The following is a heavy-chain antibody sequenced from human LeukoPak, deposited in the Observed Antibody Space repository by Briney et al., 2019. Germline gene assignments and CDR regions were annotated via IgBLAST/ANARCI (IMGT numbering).Heavy chain of an antibody. CDR1: GFTFSSYG. V-gene: IGHV3-30*18. D-gene: IGHD1-26*01. J-gene: IGHJ6*02. CDR2: ISYDGSNK. Sequence: PGGSLRLSCAASGFTFSSYGMHWVRQAPGKGLEWVAVISYDGSNKYYADSVKGRFTISRDNSKSTLYLQMNSLRAEDTAVYYCAKDKAGGSYYYYYGMDVWGQGTTVTVSS. CDR3: AKDKAGGSYYYYYGMDV.